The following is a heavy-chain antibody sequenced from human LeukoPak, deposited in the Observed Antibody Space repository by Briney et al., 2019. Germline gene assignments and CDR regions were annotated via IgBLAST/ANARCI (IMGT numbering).Heavy chain of an antibody. CDR3: ARGLGIAAAGTGFFDY. CDR2: IIPIFGTA. CDR1: GGTFSSYA. Sequence: SVKVSCKASGGTFSSYAISWVRQAPGQGLEWMGGIIPIFGTANYAQKFQGRVTITADESTSTAYMELSSLRSEDTAVYYCARGLGIAAAGTGFFDYWGQGTLVTVSS. V-gene: IGHV1-69*13. D-gene: IGHD6-13*01. J-gene: IGHJ4*02.